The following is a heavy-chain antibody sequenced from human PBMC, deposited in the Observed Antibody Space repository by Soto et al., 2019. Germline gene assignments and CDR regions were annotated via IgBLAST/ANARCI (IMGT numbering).Heavy chain of an antibody. CDR1: GYTFTSYG. Sequence: AAVKVSCKASGYTFTSYGISWVRQAPGQGLEWMGWISAYNGNTNYAQKLQGRVTMTTDTSTSTAYMELRSLRSDDTAVYYCASFRLDYGDSNYWGQGTLVTVSS. CDR2: ISAYNGNT. CDR3: ASFRLDYGDSNY. J-gene: IGHJ4*02. V-gene: IGHV1-18*04. D-gene: IGHD4-17*01.